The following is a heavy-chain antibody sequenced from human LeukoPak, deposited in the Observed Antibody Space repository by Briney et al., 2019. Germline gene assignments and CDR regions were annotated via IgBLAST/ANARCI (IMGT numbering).Heavy chain of an antibody. J-gene: IGHJ4*02. Sequence: PGGSLRLSCVASGFTINNYWMSWVRQAPGKGLEWVAKIKQDGSDKYYVDSVKGRFTISRDNAKNSLYLQMNSLRAEDTAVYYCASGGWYFDYWGQGTLVTVSS. CDR3: ASGGWYFDY. D-gene: IGHD6-19*01. CDR2: IKQDGSDK. CDR1: GFTINNYW. V-gene: IGHV3-7*01.